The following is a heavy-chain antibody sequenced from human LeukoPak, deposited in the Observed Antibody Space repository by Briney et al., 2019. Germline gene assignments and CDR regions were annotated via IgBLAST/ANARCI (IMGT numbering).Heavy chain of an antibody. CDR2: SIPIFFTS. CDR3: ARDSRGCSGGSCYRGTWFDP. CDR1: GGTFSSYA. V-gene: IGHV1-69*13. J-gene: IGHJ5*02. Sequence: SFKVSCKASGGTFSSYAISWVRQAPGQGLECIGGSIPIFFTSNHAQKFQGRVTITADESTSADYMELSSVRSEDAAVYYCARDSRGCSGGSCYRGTWFDPWGQGTLVTVSS. D-gene: IGHD2-15*01.